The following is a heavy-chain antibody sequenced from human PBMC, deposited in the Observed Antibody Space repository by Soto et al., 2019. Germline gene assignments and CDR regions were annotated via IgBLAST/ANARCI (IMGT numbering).Heavy chain of an antibody. CDR2: IYYSGST. J-gene: IGHJ6*03. V-gene: IGHV4-59*12. D-gene: IGHD6-19*01. Sequence: SETLSLTCTVSGGSISGYYWSWIRQPPGKGLEWIGYIYYSGSTSYNPSLQSRVTMSVDTSKNQFSLKLTSVTAADTAVYYCARASGYSNGWGNYYYYMDVWGKGTTVTVSS. CDR3: ARASGYSNGWGNYYYYMDV. CDR1: GGSISGYY.